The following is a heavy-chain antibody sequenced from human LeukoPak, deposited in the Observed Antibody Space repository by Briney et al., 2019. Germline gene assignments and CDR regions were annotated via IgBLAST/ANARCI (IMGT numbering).Heavy chain of an antibody. CDR2: IRYDGSNK. J-gene: IGHJ4*02. CDR3: AREYRTYCGGDCYTAAY. Sequence: PGGSLRLSCAASGFTFSSYGMHWVRQAPGKGLEWVAFIRYDGSNKYYADSVKGRFTISGDNSKNTLYLQMNSLRAEDTAVYYCAREYRTYCGGDCYTAAYWGQGALVTVFS. D-gene: IGHD2-21*01. CDR1: GFTFSSYG. V-gene: IGHV3-30*02.